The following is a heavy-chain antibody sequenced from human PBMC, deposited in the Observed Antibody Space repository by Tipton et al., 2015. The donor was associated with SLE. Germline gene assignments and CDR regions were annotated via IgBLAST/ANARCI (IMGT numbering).Heavy chain of an antibody. J-gene: IGHJ4*02. CDR1: GASISSNIYY. V-gene: IGHV4-39*07. Sequence: TLSLTCTVSGASISSNIYYWGWIRQPPGKGLEWSGSISYSGSTSYNPSLKSRVTIPLDTSKNQFSLRLSSVTAADTAVYYCVSYDRSGYQFDYWGQGTLVTVS. CDR3: VSYDRSGYQFDY. D-gene: IGHD3-22*01. CDR2: ISYSGST.